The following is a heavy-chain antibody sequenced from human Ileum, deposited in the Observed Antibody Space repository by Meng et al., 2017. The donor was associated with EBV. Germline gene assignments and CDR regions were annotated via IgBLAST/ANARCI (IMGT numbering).Heavy chain of an antibody. CDR1: GGSFNAYY. D-gene: IGHD5-18*01. CDR2: IFHSGHT. V-gene: IGHV4-34*02. Sequence: QVKLEQGGEGLLKPSETLSLTCDVSGGSFNAYYWTWIRQSPGGGLEWIGEIFHSGHTNYNPSLESRVSMSVATSKKQFSLLLSSVTAADSGLYFCARGREYTGQLDLWGLGTLVTVSS. CDR3: ARGREYTGQLDL. J-gene: IGHJ5*02.